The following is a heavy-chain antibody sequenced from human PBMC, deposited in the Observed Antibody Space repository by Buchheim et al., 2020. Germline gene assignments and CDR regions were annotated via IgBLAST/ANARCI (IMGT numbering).Heavy chain of an antibody. V-gene: IGHV3-74*01. D-gene: IGHD2-2*01. Sequence: EVQLVESGGGLVQPGGSLRLSCAASGFLFSSYWMHWVRQAPGKGLVWVSRIESDGSSTSYADSVKGRFTISRDNAKNTLYLQMSSLRAEDTAVYYCARGYCSSTSCPPTPFDIWGQGT. J-gene: IGHJ3*02. CDR2: IESDGSST. CDR3: ARGYCSSTSCPPTPFDI. CDR1: GFLFSSYW.